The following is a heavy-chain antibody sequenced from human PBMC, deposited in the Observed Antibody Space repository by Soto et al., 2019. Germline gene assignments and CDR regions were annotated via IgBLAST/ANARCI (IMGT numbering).Heavy chain of an antibody. J-gene: IGHJ4*02. V-gene: IGHV6-1*01. CDR3: ARGTGDQYYFDY. Sequence: SQTLSLTCAISGDSVSSNSAAWNWIRQSPSRGLEWLGRTYYRSKWYNDYAVSVKSRITINPDTSKDQFSLQLNSVTPEDTAVYDCARGTGDQYYFDYWGQGTLVTVSS. CDR2: TYYRSKWYN. CDR1: GDSVSSNSAA. D-gene: IGHD7-27*01.